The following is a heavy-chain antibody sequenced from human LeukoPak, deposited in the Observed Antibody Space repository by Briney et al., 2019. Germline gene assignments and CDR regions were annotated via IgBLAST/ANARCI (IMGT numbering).Heavy chain of an antibody. CDR3: ATGDSGSDLFDY. V-gene: IGHV1-24*01. CDR2: FDPEDGET. D-gene: IGHD1-26*01. Sequence: ASVTVSCKVSGYTLTELSMHWVRQAPGKGLEWMGGFDPEDGETIYAQKFQGRVTMTEDTSTDTAYMELSSLRSEDTAVYYCATGDSGSDLFDYWGQGTLVTVSS. CDR1: GYTLTELS. J-gene: IGHJ4*02.